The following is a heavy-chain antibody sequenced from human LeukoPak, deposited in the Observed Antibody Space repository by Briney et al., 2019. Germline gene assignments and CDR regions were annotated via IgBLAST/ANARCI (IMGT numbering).Heavy chain of an antibody. D-gene: IGHD3-9*01. CDR2: SIPIFGTA. Sequence: SVKVFCKASGGTFSSYAISWVRQAPGQGLEWMGGSIPIFGTANYAQKFQGRVTITADKSTSTAYMELSSLRSEDTAVYYCARALLRYFDWLLYPYYYYGMDVWGKGTTVTVSS. V-gene: IGHV1-69*06. J-gene: IGHJ6*04. CDR1: GGTFSSYA. CDR3: ARALLRYFDWLLYPYYYYGMDV.